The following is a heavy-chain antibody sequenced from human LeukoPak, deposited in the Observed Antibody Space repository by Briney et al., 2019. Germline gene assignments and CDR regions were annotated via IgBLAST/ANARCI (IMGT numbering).Heavy chain of an antibody. CDR2: IYYSGST. J-gene: IGHJ4*02. Sequence: SETLSLTCVVYGGSFSGYDWSWVRQPPGKGLEWIGYIYYSGSTNYNPSLKSRVTISVDTSKNQFSLKLSSVTAADTVVYYCARGGSSGWYYFDYWGQGTLVTVSS. CDR3: ARGGSSGWYYFDY. V-gene: IGHV4-59*01. D-gene: IGHD6-19*01. CDR1: GGSFSGYD.